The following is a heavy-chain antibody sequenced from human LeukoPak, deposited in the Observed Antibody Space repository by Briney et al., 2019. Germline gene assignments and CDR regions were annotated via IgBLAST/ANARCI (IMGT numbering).Heavy chain of an antibody. Sequence: GGSLRLSCAASGFTFIDYDMHWVRQVIGKGLEWVSAIGIRGDTHYSGSVKGRFTISRENAESSLYLQMNSLRAEDTAVYYCARGGIQVTGIDEFDYWGQGTLVTVSS. V-gene: IGHV3-13*01. CDR1: GFTFIDYD. J-gene: IGHJ4*02. CDR3: ARGGIQVTGIDEFDY. CDR2: IGIRGDT. D-gene: IGHD5-18*01.